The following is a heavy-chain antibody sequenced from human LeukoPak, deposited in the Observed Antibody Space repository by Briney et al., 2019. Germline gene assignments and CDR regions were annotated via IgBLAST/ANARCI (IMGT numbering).Heavy chain of an antibody. D-gene: IGHD6-19*01. J-gene: IGHJ4*02. V-gene: IGHV4-59*08. Sequence: PSETLSLTCAVYGGSFSGYYWSWIRQPPGKGLEWIGYIYYNGSTIYNPSLESRLTISVDTSKNQFSLKLSSVTAADTAVYYCARQKGVAGREAVDYWGQGTLVTVSS. CDR3: ARQKGVAGREAVDY. CDR1: GGSFSGYY. CDR2: IYYNGST.